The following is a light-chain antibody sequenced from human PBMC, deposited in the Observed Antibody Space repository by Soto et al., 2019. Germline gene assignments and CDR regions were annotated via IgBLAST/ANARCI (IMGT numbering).Light chain of an antibody. J-gene: IGKJ3*01. Sequence: DIQMTQSPSSLSASVGDRVTITCRASQSISSYLNWYQQKPGKAPKLLIYAASSLQSGVPSRFSGSGSGTDFTLTISSLQPEDFATYYCQQSHSTPPFFGPGTKVDIK. V-gene: IGKV1-39*01. CDR1: QSISSY. CDR2: AAS. CDR3: QQSHSTPPF.